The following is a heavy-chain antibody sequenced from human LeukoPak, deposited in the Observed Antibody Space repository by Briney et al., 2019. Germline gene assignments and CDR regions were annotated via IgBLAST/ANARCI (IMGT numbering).Heavy chain of an antibody. D-gene: IGHD3-22*01. Sequence: SETLSLTCAVYGGSFTDYYWNWIRQPPGKGLEWIGEINHSGITHYNPSLKSRVTISVDTSKNQFSLKLSSVTAADTALYYRARDLTVAGLITKEHSTMMPMGAFDIWGQGTMVTVSS. CDR1: GGSFTDYY. J-gene: IGHJ3*02. V-gene: IGHV4-34*01. CDR2: INHSGIT. CDR3: ARDLTVAGLITKEHSTMMPMGAFDI.